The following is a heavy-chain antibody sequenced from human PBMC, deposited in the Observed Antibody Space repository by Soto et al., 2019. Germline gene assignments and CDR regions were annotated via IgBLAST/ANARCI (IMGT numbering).Heavy chain of an antibody. D-gene: IGHD6-19*01. J-gene: IGHJ4*02. CDR1: GGSISSYY. V-gene: IGHV4-59*01. CDR3: ARGFSGWYYFDY. Sequence: PSETLSLTCTVSGGSISSYYWSWVRQPPGKGLEWIGYIYYSGSTDYNPSLKSRVTILVDTSKNQFSLKLSSVTAADTAVYYCARGFSGWYYFDYWGQGTLVTVSS. CDR2: IYYSGST.